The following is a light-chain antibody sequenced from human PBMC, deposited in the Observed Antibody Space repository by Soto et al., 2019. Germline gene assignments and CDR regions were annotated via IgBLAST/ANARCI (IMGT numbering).Light chain of an antibody. J-gene: IGLJ3*02. V-gene: IGLV2-11*01. CDR3: YSYAGNYVWV. Sequence: QSALTQPRSVSGSPGPSVTISCTGTSSDVGGYNYVSWYQQHPGKAPKLMIYDVTKRPSGVPDRFSGSKSGNTASLAISGLQAEDEADYYCYSYAGNYVWVFGGGTKLTVL. CDR2: DVT. CDR1: SSDVGGYNY.